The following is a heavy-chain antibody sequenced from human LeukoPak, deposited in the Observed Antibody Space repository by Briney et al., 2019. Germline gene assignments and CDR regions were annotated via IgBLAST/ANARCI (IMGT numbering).Heavy chain of an antibody. V-gene: IGHV3-23*01. CDR1: GFTFSSYA. CDR2: ISGSRGSA. D-gene: IGHD1-26*01. CDR3: AKFDAEYTGSYSYYYYMDV. J-gene: IGHJ6*03. Sequence: GGSLRLSCAASGFTFSSYAMSWVRQAPGKGLEWVSAISGSRGSAYYTDSVKGRFTISRDNSKNTLYLQMNSLRAEDTAVYYCAKFDAEYTGSYSYYYYMDVWGKGTTVTVSS.